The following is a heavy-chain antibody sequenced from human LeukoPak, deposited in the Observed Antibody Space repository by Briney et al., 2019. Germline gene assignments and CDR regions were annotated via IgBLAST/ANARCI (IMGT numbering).Heavy chain of an antibody. J-gene: IGHJ5*02. V-gene: IGHV4-34*01. Sequence: SETLSLTCAVSGGSFSGYYWSWIRQPPGKGLEWIGEINHSGSTNYNPSLKSRVTISVDTSKNQFSLKLSSVTAADTAVYYCARGGGYDFWSGYYRAWFDPWGQGTLVTVSS. CDR3: ARGGGYDFWSGYYRAWFDP. D-gene: IGHD3-3*01. CDR1: GGSFSGYY. CDR2: INHSGST.